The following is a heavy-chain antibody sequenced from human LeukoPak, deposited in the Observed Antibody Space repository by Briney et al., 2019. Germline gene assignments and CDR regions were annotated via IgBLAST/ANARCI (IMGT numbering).Heavy chain of an antibody. J-gene: IGHJ4*02. V-gene: IGHV1-2*02. CDR2: VNPNSGGT. CDR3: ARGARDGYNWEFDY. CDR1: GYTFTGYY. D-gene: IGHD5-24*01. Sequence: ASVKVSCKASGYTFTGYYMHWVRQAPGQGLEWMGWVNPNSGGTNYAQKFQGRVTMTRDTSISTAYMELSRLRSDDTAVYYCARGARDGYNWEFDYWGQGTLVTVSS.